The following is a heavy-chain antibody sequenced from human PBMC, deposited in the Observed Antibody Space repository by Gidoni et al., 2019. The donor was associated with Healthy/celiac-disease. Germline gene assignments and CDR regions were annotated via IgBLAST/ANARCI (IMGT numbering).Heavy chain of an antibody. D-gene: IGHD5-12*01. J-gene: IGHJ4*02. V-gene: IGHV3-21*06. CDR3: ARVQGSYGDGYNDAYDY. CDR2: ISSSSSYI. CDR1: GFTFISYS. Sequence: EVQLVESGGGLVKPGGSLRLSCAASGFTFISYSMNWVRQAPGKGLEWVSSISSSSSYIYYADSVKGRFTISRDNAKNSLYLQMNSLRAEDTAVYYCARVQGSYGDGYNDAYDYWGQGTLVTVSS.